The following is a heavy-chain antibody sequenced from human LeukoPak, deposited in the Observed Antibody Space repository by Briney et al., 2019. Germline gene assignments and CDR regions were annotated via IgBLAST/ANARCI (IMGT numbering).Heavy chain of an antibody. CDR2: IHPHGIF. CDR3: ARGRDRSKAGDL. D-gene: IGHD5-24*01. CDR1: GGSCDDYY. V-gene: IGHV4-34*01. Sequence: SETLSLTCAVHGGSCDDYYCSWIRQPPGKGLEWVGEIHPHGIFYYNSSLTSRVTISIDTSKSQFSLRLTSVTAADTAFYYCARGRDRSKAGDLWGQGSLVIVSS. J-gene: IGHJ5*02.